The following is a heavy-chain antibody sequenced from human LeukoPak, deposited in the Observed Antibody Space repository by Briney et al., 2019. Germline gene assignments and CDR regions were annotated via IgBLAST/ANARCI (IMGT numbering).Heavy chain of an antibody. J-gene: IGHJ6*02. CDR3: ARHPGELPAWGYYGMDV. CDR2: IYYSGST. Sequence: SETLSLTCTVSGGSISSSSYYWGWIRQPPGKGLEWLGSIYYSGSTYYNPSLKSRVTISVDTSKNQFSLKLSSVTAADTAVYYCARHPGELPAWGYYGMDVWGQGTTVTVSS. CDR1: GGSISSSSYY. D-gene: IGHD1-26*01. V-gene: IGHV4-39*01.